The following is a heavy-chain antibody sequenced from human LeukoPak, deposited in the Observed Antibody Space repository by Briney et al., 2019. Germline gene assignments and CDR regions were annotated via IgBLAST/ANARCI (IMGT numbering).Heavy chain of an antibody. Sequence: GASLRLSCAASGFTFSSYAMSWARQAPGEGLEWVSAISCSGGSTYYADSVKGQFTNSRDNSKNTLYMQMNSLRAEDTAVYCCAKGGQSDRYYSNYYGMDVWGQDPRDTVST. CDR2: ISCSGGST. CDR1: GFTFSSYA. V-gene: IGHV3-23*01. CDR3: AKGGQSDRYYSNYYGMDV. J-gene: IGHJ6*01. D-gene: IGHD1-14*01.